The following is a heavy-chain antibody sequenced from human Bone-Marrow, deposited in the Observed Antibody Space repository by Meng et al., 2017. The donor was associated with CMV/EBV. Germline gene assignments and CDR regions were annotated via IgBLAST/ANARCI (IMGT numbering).Heavy chain of an antibody. J-gene: IGHJ4*02. CDR1: GFTFDDSY. CDR2: ISGGDGSA. CDR3: AKCGSVSCYSFPS. Sequence: ASGFTFDDSYMSWVRQAPGKGLEWVSFISGGDGSAHYADSVKGRFTISRDNSKNTLDLQMNSLRAEDTAAYYCAKCGSVSCYSFPSWGQGTLVTVSS. D-gene: IGHD2-15*01. V-gene: IGHV3-23*01.